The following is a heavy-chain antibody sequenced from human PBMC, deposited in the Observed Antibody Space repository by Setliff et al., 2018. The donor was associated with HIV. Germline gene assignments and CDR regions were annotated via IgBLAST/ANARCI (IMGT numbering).Heavy chain of an antibody. CDR3: ASVVRSSGWYLKDGDAFDI. V-gene: IGHV1-69*13. Sequence: SVKVSCKTSGGTFSSYAISWVRQAPGQGLEWMGGIIPIFGTANYAQKFQGRVTITADESTSTAYMELSSLRSEDTAVYHCASVVRSSGWYLKDGDAFDIWGQGTMVTVSS. D-gene: IGHD6-19*01. J-gene: IGHJ3*02. CDR2: IIPIFGTA. CDR1: GGTFSSYA.